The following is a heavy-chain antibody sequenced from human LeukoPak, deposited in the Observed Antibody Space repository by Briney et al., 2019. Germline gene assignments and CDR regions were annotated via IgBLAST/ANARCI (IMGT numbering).Heavy chain of an antibody. CDR3: ARMYYDFWSGTYGMDV. CDR1: GGSIRSYY. J-gene: IGHJ6*02. V-gene: IGHV4-4*07. D-gene: IGHD3-3*01. CDR2: IYSSGST. Sequence: SETLSLTCTVSGGSIRSYYWSWIRQPAGKGLEWIGRIYSSGSTNYNPSLKSRVTISVDTSKNQFSLKLSSVTAADTAVYYCARMYYDFWSGTYGMDVWGQGTTVTVSS.